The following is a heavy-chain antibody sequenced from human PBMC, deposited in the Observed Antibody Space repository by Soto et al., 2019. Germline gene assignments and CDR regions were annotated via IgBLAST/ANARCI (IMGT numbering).Heavy chain of an antibody. CDR3: ASGYGDDADGWGDWFDP. D-gene: IGHD4-17*01. CDR1: GGSISSYY. CDR2: IYYSGST. J-gene: IGHJ5*02. Sequence: SETLSLTCTVSGGSISSYYWSWIRQPPGKGLEWIGYIYYSGSTNYNPSLKSRVTISVDTSKNQFSLKLTSVTAADTAVYYCASGYGDDADGWGDWFDPWGQGTLVTVSS. V-gene: IGHV4-59*12.